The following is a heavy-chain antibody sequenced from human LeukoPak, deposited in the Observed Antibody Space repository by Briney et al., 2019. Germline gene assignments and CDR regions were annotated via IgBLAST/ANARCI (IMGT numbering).Heavy chain of an antibody. D-gene: IGHD4-17*01. V-gene: IGHV4-34*01. CDR1: GGSFSGYY. CDR2: INHSGST. J-gene: IGHJ4*02. CDR3: ARDDGDSTMGYYFDY. Sequence: SETLSLTCAVYGGSFSGYYWSWIRQPPGKGLEWIGEINHSGSTNYNPSLKSRVIISVDTSKNQFSLKLSSVTAADTAVYYCARDDGDSTMGYYFDYWGQGTLVTVSS.